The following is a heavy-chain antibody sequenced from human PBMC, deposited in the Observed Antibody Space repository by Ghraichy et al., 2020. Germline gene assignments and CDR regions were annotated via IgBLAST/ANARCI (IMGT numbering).Heavy chain of an antibody. D-gene: IGHD3-9*01. CDR2: IYYSGST. CDR3: ARNKAYDILTGYFDY. V-gene: IGHV4-59*01. J-gene: IGHJ4*02. Sequence: SETLSLTCTVSGGSISSYYWSWIRQPPGKGLEWIGYIYYSGSTNYNPSLKSRVTISVDTSKNQFSLKLSSVTAADTAVYYCARNKAYDILTGYFDYWGQGTLVTVSS. CDR1: GGSISSYY.